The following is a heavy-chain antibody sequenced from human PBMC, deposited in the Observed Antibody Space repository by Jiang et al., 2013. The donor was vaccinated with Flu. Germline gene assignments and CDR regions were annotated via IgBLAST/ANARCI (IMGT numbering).Heavy chain of an antibody. CDR3: ATLYTYPGPIDC. CDR2: IYHSGST. CDR1: GDSISSSNW. D-gene: IGHD3-16*01. J-gene: IGHJ4*02. Sequence: GSGLVKPSGTLSLTCAVSGDSISSSNWWSWVRQSPGKGLEWIGEIYHSGSTNYNPSLRSRVTISVDKSKNQFSLKLSSVTAADTAVYYCATLYTYPGPIDCWGQGTLVTVSS. V-gene: IGHV4-4*02.